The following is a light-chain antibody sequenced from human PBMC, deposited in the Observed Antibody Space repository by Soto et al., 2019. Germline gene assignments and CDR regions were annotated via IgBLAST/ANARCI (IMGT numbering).Light chain of an antibody. Sequence: DIQMTQSPSSLSASVGDRVTITCRASPSISSYLNWYQHKPGRAPKVLIYFASSLQSEVPSRFSGSGSGTDFTLTIRSLQPEDFATYYCQQAYSTPYTFGQGTKLEIK. CDR3: QQAYSTPYT. CDR1: PSISSY. V-gene: IGKV1-39*01. CDR2: FAS. J-gene: IGKJ2*01.